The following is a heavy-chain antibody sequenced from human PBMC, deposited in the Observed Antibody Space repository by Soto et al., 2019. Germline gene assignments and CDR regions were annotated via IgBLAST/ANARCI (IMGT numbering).Heavy chain of an antibody. J-gene: IGHJ1*01. CDR3: VRGRATVETTENFQQ. CDR2: IYYTGNT. V-gene: IGHV4-31*03. D-gene: IGHD4-17*01. CDR1: GGSISSGGYF. Sequence: SGTLSLTCTVSGGSISSGGYFWSWIRQHPGTGLEWIGHIYYTGNTYYNPSLKGRATISVDTSKSHFSLKLNSVTAADTAVYYCVRGRATVETTENFQQCGQGTLVTVS.